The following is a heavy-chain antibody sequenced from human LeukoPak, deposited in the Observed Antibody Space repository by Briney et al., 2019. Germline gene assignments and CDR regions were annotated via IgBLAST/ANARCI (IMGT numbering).Heavy chain of an antibody. D-gene: IGHD2-2*01. V-gene: IGHV4-4*02. CDR2: IYHSGST. CDR3: ARLRVVPAAPKFDP. CDR1: GASISSDNW. J-gene: IGHJ5*02. Sequence: SETLSLTCDVSGASISSDNWWSWVRQPPGQGLEWIGEIYHSGSTNYNPSLKSRVTISIDKSKNHFSLKLTPVTAADTAVYYCARLRVVPAAPKFDPWGQGTLVTVSS.